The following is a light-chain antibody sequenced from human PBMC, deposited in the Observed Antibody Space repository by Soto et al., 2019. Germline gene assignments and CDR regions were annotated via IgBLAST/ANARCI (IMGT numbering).Light chain of an antibody. CDR3: ATWDDSPSGVV. Sequence: QAVVTQPPSASGTPGQSISISCSGRSSNIGSHAVDWYQQLPGTAPKLLIYSNDQRPSGVPDRFSASKSGTSASLAISGLQSDDEGDYFCATWDDSPSGVVFGGGTKLTVL. CDR1: SSNIGSHA. CDR2: SND. J-gene: IGLJ3*02. V-gene: IGLV1-44*01.